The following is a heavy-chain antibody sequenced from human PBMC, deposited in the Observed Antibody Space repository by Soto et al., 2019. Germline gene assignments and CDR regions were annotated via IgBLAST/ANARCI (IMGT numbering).Heavy chain of an antibody. Sequence: SETLSLTCSVSGGSISGSYWSWIRQSPGKGLEWLGYVYYTGSTNYSPSLRSRVSISVDTSKNEFSLRLSSVSAADTAVYFCARSVAVPGAHIDYWGQGTQVTVSS. D-gene: IGHD6-19*01. CDR3: ARSVAVPGAHIDY. V-gene: IGHV4-59*01. CDR2: VYYTGST. J-gene: IGHJ4*02. CDR1: GGSISGSY.